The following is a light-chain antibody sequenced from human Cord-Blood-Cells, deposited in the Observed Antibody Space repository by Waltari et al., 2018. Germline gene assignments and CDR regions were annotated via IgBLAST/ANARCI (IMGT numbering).Light chain of an antibody. V-gene: IGKV3-11*01. CDR3: QQRSNWPPFT. J-gene: IGKJ3*01. Sequence: EIVLTQSPATLSLSPGERATLSCRASQSVSSYLAWYQQKPGQAPRLLIYDASNRATGIPARFSGSVSGTDVTLTISILEPEDFAFYYCQQRSNWPPFTFGPGTKVDI. CDR2: DAS. CDR1: QSVSSY.